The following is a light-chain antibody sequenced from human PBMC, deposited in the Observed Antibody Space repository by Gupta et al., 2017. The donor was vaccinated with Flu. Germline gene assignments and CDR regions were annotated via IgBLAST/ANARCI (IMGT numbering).Light chain of an antibody. V-gene: IGLV2-23*01. Sequence: SALTRPASVSGSPGQSITISCTGTSSDVGSYNLVSRDQQHPSKAPYRWMYDGSRRPAAPSSFSAANEAATTASMKLSALEADDAADYYYCSNAHSGLYVFGAGTKVTVL. J-gene: IGLJ1*01. CDR1: SSDVGSYNL. CDR2: DGS. CDR3: CSNAHSGLYV.